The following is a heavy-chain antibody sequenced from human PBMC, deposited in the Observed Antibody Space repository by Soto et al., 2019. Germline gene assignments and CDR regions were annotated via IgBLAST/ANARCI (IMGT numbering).Heavy chain of an antibody. J-gene: IGHJ5*02. CDR1: GYTFTSYY. D-gene: IGHD3-10*01. V-gene: IGHV1-46*03. CDR3: ARDRITMVRGVPSRFDP. Sequence: GASVKVSCKASGYTFTSYYMHWARQAPGQGLEWMGIINPRGGSTSYAQKFQGRVTMTRDTSTSTVYMELSSLRSEDTAVYYCARDRITMVRGVPSRFDPWGQGTLVTVSS. CDR2: INPRGGST.